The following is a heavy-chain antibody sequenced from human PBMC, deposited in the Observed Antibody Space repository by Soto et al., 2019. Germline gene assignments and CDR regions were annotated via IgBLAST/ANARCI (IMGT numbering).Heavy chain of an antibody. Sequence: QVQLVQSGAEVKKPGSSVKVSCKASGGTFSSYTISWVRQAPGQGLEWMGRIIPILGIANYAQKFQGRVTITADKSTRTAYMELSSLRSEDTAVYYCAPTPLCSGGSCYKKLDYWGQGTLVTVSS. CDR3: APTPLCSGGSCYKKLDY. CDR2: IIPILGIA. D-gene: IGHD2-15*01. CDR1: GGTFSSYT. V-gene: IGHV1-69*02. J-gene: IGHJ4*02.